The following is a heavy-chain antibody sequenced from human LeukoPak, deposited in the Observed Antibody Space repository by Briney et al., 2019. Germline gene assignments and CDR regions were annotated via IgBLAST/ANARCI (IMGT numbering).Heavy chain of an antibody. Sequence: GGSLILSCGASGFTFSSYAMSWVRQAPGKGPEWVSAISGSGGSTYYADSVKGRFTISRDNSKNTLYLQMNSLRAEDTAVYYCAKDLIEHGMDVWGQGTTVTVSS. CDR2: ISGSGGST. D-gene: IGHD3-22*01. J-gene: IGHJ6*02. V-gene: IGHV3-23*01. CDR1: GFTFSSYA. CDR3: AKDLIEHGMDV.